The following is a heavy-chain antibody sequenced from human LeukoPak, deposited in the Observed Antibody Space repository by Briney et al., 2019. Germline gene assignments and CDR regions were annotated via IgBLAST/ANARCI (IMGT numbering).Heavy chain of an antibody. J-gene: IGHJ6*03. D-gene: IGHD2-15*01. Sequence: PSETLSLTCAVYGGSFSGYYWSWIRQPPGKGLEWIGEINHSGSTNYNPSLKSRVTISADTSKNQFSLKLSSVTAADTAVYYCARGRGYCSGGSCYSRWGSPGGYYYYMDVWGKGTTVTVSS. V-gene: IGHV4-34*01. CDR2: INHSGST. CDR3: ARGRGYCSGGSCYSRWGSPGGYYYYMDV. CDR1: GGSFSGYY.